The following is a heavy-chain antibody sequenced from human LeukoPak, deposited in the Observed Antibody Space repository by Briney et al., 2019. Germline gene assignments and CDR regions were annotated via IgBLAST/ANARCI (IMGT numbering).Heavy chain of an antibody. CDR2: IYYSGST. J-gene: IGHJ4*02. D-gene: IGHD3-22*01. Sequence: SETLSLTCTVSGASISSYYWSWIRQPPGQGLEWIGYIYYSGSTNYNPSLKSRVTISVDASKNQFSLKLTSVTAADTAVYYCARDSSYHDSTGHYSRGLLDYRGQGTLVTVSS. CDR1: GASISSYY. V-gene: IGHV4-59*01. CDR3: ARDSSYHDSTGHYSRGLLDY.